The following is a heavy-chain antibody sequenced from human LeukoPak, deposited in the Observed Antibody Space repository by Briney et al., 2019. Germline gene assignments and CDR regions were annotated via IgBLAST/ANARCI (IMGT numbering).Heavy chain of an antibody. CDR1: GYTFTSYG. CDR3: ARDRSDGYCSGGSCYDWFDP. CDR2: INPNSGGT. Sequence: ASVKVSCKSSGYTFTSYGITWVRQVPGQGLEWMGWINPNSGGTNYAQKFQGRVTMTRDTSISTAYMELSRLRSDDTAVYYCARDRSDGYCSGGSCYDWFDPWGQGTLVTVSS. V-gene: IGHV1-2*02. D-gene: IGHD2-15*01. J-gene: IGHJ5*02.